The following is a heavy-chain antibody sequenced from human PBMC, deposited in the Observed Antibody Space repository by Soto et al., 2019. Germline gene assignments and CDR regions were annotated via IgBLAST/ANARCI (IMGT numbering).Heavy chain of an antibody. Sequence: EVQLVESGGGLVQPGGSLRLSCAASGFTFSSYWMTWVRQAPVKGLEWVANINQDGSQKYYVDSVKGRFTISRDNAKNTVKLKKHSRRADDTAVYYFARDRVNYKCVDYWGQGTLITVSS. CDR3: ARDRVNYKCVDY. D-gene: IGHD1-7*01. CDR1: GFTFSSYW. J-gene: IGHJ4*02. V-gene: IGHV3-7*03. CDR2: INQDGSQK.